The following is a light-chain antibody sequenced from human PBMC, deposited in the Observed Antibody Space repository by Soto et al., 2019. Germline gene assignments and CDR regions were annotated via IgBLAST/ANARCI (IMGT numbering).Light chain of an antibody. Sequence: EIVLTQSPATLSLSPGERATLSCRAIQSISTYLAWYRQTPGQAPRLFIHGASNRATGIPARISGSGSGTDFTLTISSLEPEDFAVYYCQQRTSWPLTWTFGQGTKVDI. CDR2: GAS. CDR3: QQRTSWPLTWT. CDR1: QSISTY. V-gene: IGKV3-11*01. J-gene: IGKJ1*01.